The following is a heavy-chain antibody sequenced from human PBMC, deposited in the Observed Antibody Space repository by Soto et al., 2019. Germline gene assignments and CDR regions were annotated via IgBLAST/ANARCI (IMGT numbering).Heavy chain of an antibody. J-gene: IGHJ3*02. CDR3: ASVDIVVVPAAICAFDI. Sequence: QVQLVESGGGVVQPGRSLRLSCAASGFTFSSYAMHWVRQAPGKGLEWVAVISYDGSNKYYADSVKGRFTISRDNSKNTLYLQMNSLRAEDTAVYYCASVDIVVVPAAICAFDIWGQGTMVTVSS. D-gene: IGHD2-2*03. CDR1: GFTFSSYA. V-gene: IGHV3-30-3*01. CDR2: ISYDGSNK.